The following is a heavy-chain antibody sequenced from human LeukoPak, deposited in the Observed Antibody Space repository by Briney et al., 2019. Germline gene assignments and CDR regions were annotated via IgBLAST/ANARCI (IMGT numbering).Heavy chain of an antibody. CDR3: ARDTPLRAARPQSSLWGMDV. J-gene: IGHJ6*02. Sequence: RWASVKVSCRASGYTFTSYGISWVRQAPGQGLEWMGIINPSGGSTSYAQKFQGRVTMTRDTSTSTVYMELSSLRSEDTAVYYCARDTPLRAARPQSSLWGMDVWGQGTTVTVSS. CDR2: INPSGGST. V-gene: IGHV1-46*01. CDR1: GYTFTSYG. D-gene: IGHD6-6*01.